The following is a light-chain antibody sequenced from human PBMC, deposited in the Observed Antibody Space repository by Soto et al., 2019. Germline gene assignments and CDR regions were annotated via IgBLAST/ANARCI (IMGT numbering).Light chain of an antibody. V-gene: IGKV1-27*01. CDR2: SAS. J-gene: IGKJ5*01. CDR1: QDISVY. CDR3: QKFNTAPLT. Sequence: DIQMTQSPSSLSASVGDRVTITCRASQDISVYLSWYQQKPGKVPKLLIYSASTMQSVGISRFSGSGSGTDFTLTISSLQPADVATYYCQKFNTAPLTFGQGTRLEIK.